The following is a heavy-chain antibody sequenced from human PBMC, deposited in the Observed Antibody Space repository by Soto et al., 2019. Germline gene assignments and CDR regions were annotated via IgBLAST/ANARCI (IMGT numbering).Heavy chain of an antibody. CDR1: GFTFKTYS. CDR2: ISSSSSTI. V-gene: IGHV3-48*02. Sequence: EEQLVESGGGLVQPGGSLRLSCVASGFTFKTYSMNWVRQAPGKGLVWVSYISSSSSTIYYTDSVKGRFTISRDNAKNSLYLQMNSLRDEDTAVYYCARDSVTTVTASSFDYWGQGTLVTVSS. CDR3: ARDSVTTVTASSFDY. J-gene: IGHJ4*02. D-gene: IGHD4-17*01.